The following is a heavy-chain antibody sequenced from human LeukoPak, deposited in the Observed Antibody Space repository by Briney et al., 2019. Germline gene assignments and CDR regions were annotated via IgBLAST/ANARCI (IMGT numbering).Heavy chain of an antibody. Sequence: ASVKVSCKASGYTFASYYMHGVRQAPGQGLEWMGIINPSGGSTSYAQKFQGRVTMTRDTSTSTVYMELSSLRSEDTAVYYCARGESHDYGDYGREALGSWGQGTLVTVSS. V-gene: IGHV1-46*01. CDR3: ARGESHDYGDYGREALGS. CDR2: INPSGGST. J-gene: IGHJ5*02. CDR1: GYTFASYY. D-gene: IGHD4-17*01.